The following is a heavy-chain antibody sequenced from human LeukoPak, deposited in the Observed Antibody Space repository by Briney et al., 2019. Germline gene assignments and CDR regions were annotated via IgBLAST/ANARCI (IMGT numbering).Heavy chain of an antibody. CDR3: ARAAVGTSGWYSFDY. V-gene: IGHV3-30*03. J-gene: IGHJ4*02. CDR2: ISSDGSNK. Sequence: PGRSLRLSCAASGFTFSTYGMHWVRQAPGKGLEWVALISSDGSNKDYADSVKGRFTISRDNSKNTLYVQMDSLRAEDTAVYYCARAAVGTSGWYSFDYWGQGALVTVSS. CDR1: GFTFSTYG. D-gene: IGHD6-19*01.